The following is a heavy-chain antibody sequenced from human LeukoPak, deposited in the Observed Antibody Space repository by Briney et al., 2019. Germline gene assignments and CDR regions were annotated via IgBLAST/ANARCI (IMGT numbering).Heavy chain of an antibody. Sequence: ETLSLTCAVYGGSFSGYYWSWIRQPPGKGLEWVSSISSSSSYIYYANSLKGRFTISRDNAKNSLYLQMNSLRAEDTAVYYCAKAIAGGGGFDYWGQGTLVTVSS. V-gene: IGHV3-21*01. D-gene: IGHD3-16*01. CDR3: AKAIAGGGGFDY. CDR1: GGSFSGYY. CDR2: ISSSSSYI. J-gene: IGHJ4*02.